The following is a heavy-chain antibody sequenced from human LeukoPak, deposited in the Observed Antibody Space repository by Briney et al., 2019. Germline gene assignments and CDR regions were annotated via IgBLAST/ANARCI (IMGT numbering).Heavy chain of an antibody. CDR1: GFTVSSNY. CDR2: IYSGGST. D-gene: IGHD2-15*01. CDR3: ARGHCSGGSCYSLYNAYYFDY. Sequence: PGGSLRLSCAASGFTVSSNYMSWVRQAPGKGLEWVSVIYSGGSTYYADSVKGRFTISRDNSKNTLYLQMNSLRAEDTAVYYCARGHCSGGSCYSLYNAYYFDYWGQGTLVTVSS. J-gene: IGHJ4*02. V-gene: IGHV3-53*01.